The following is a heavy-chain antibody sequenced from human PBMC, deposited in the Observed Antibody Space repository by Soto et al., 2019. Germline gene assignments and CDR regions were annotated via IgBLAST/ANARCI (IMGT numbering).Heavy chain of an antibody. V-gene: IGHV3-21*06. D-gene: IGHD2-15*01. CDR1: GFPFSSYT. J-gene: IGHJ5*01. Sequence: PGGSLRLSCTASGFPFSSYTMNWVRQAPGKGLQWVASITNRGTHTYSADSVKGRFTISRDNDKNSLYLQMNNLRAEDTATYYCARAHEVAWFDSWGLGALVTVLL. CDR2: ITNRGTHT. CDR3: ARAHEVAWFDS.